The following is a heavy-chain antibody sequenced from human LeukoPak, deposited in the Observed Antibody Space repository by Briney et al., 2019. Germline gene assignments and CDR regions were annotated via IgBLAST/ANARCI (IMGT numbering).Heavy chain of an antibody. D-gene: IGHD2-2*01. V-gene: IGHV3-21*01. J-gene: IGHJ6*02. CDR2: ISSNSAYI. CDR3: ARIFRYQLIDYYALDV. CDR1: GFSFSDYA. Sequence: GGSLRLPYAASGFSFSDYAMDWVRQAPGKGLEWVSAISSNSAYIFYADSVEGRFTISRDNAKSSVSLQMNSLRDDDTAVYYCARIFRYQLIDYYALDVWGQGTTVTVSS.